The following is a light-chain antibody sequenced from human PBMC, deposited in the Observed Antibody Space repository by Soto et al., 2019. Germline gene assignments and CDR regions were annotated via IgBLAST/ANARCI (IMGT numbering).Light chain of an antibody. J-gene: IGLJ1*01. V-gene: IGLV2-14*01. Sequence: QSVLTQLASVYGSPGQSITISCTGTSSDVGGYNYVSWYQQHPGKAPKFMIYDVSNRPSGVSTRFSGSKSGNTASLTISGLQAEDEADYYCNSYTTSNTRQIVFGTGTKVTVL. CDR1: SSDVGGYNY. CDR3: NSYTTSNTRQIV. CDR2: DVS.